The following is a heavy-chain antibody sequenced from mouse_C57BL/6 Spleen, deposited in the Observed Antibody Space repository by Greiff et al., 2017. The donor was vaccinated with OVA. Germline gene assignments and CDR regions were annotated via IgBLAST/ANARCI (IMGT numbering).Heavy chain of an antibody. CDR3: TRWGDGYWFAY. V-gene: IGHV1-15*01. CDR2: IDPETGGT. Sequence: QVQLKQSGAELVRPGASVSLSCKASGYSFTDYDMHWVQQTPAHGLEWIGAIDPETGGTDYNQKFKGKAILTADKYTSTSYMELRSLTSEDSAVDYCTRWGDGYWFAYWGQGTLVTVSA. J-gene: IGHJ3*01. D-gene: IGHD2-3*01. CDR1: GYSFTDYD.